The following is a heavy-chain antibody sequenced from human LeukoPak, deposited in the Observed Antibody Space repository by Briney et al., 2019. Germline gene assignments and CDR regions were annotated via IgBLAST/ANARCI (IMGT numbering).Heavy chain of an antibody. D-gene: IGHD6-13*01. J-gene: IGHJ4*02. V-gene: IGHV7-4-1*02. CDR2: INTNTGNP. CDR3: ARNIAAAGTFGLNY. CDR1: GYTFTSYA. Sequence: ASVKVSCKASGYTFTSYAMNWVRQAPGQGLEWMGWINTNTGNPTYAQGFTGRFVFSLDTSVSTAYLQISSLKAEDTAVYYCARNIAAAGTFGLNYWGQGTLVTVSS.